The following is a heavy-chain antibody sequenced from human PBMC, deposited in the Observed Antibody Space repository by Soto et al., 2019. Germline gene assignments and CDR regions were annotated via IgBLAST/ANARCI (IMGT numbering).Heavy chain of an antibody. CDR2: IDGDEDSTT. CDR3: VRDSHGDY. J-gene: IGHJ4*02. V-gene: IGHV3-74*01. Sequence: EVQLVESGGGLVQPGGSLRLSCAASGFNFNSYSMQWVRHAPGKGLEWVSRIDGDEDSTTNYADSVKGRFTISRDNVKNTLYLEMNSLRAEDTAVYYCVRDSHGDYWGQGTLVTVSS. CDR1: GFNFNSYS.